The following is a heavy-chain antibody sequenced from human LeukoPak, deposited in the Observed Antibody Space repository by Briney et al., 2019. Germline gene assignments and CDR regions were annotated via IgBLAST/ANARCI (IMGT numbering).Heavy chain of an antibody. CDR1: GGSFSGYY. CDR2: INHSGST. CDR3: ARGVICSSTSCYRTPNYFDY. Sequence: SETLSLTCAVSGGSFSGYYWSWIRQPPGKGLEWIGEINHSGSTNYNPSLKSRVTISVDTSKNQFSLKLSSVTAADTAVYYCARGVICSSTSCYRTPNYFDYWGQGTLVTVSS. J-gene: IGHJ4*02. D-gene: IGHD2-2*02. V-gene: IGHV4-34*01.